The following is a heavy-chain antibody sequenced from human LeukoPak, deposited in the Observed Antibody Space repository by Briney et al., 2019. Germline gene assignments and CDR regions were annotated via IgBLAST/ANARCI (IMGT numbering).Heavy chain of an antibody. CDR3: ARGLWFGELLSWFDP. J-gene: IGHJ5*02. CDR2: ISAYNGNT. Sequence: VASVNVSCKASGYTFTSYGISWVRQAPGQGLEWMGWISAYNGNTNYAQKLQGRVTMTTDTSTNTAYMELRSLRSDDAAVYYCARGLWFGELLSWFDPWGQGTLVTVTS. CDR1: GYTFTSYG. V-gene: IGHV1-18*01. D-gene: IGHD3-10*01.